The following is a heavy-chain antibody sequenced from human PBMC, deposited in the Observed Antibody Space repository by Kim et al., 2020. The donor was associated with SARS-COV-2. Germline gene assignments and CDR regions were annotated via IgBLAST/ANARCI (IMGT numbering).Heavy chain of an antibody. CDR3: AGWPIAPYYYFDY. V-gene: IGHV4-39*01. J-gene: IGHJ4*02. Sequence: DYNPTLESRVSISIDTSKNQFSLNLSSVTAADTATYYCAGWPIAPYYYFDYWGQGIQVTVSS. D-gene: IGHD6-13*01.